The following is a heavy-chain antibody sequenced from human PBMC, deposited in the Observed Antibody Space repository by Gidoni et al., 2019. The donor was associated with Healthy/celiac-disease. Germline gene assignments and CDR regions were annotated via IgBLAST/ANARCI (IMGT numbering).Heavy chain of an antibody. V-gene: IGHV4-39*01. CDR2: IYYSGST. J-gene: IGHJ4*02. CDR3: ARQSPTVDY. Sequence: IGSIYYSGSTYYNPSPKSRVTISVDTSKNQFSLKLSSVTSAETAVYYCARQSPTVDYWGQGTLVTVSS.